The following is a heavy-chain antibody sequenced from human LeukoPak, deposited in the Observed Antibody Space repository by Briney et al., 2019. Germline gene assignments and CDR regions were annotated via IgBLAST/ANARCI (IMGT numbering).Heavy chain of an antibody. D-gene: IGHD3-3*01. CDR3: ARDYDFWSGYPYYFDY. CDR1: GFTFSSYW. Sequence: GGSLRLSCAASGFTFSSYWMSWIRQAPGKGLEWVANIKQDGSEKYYVDSVKGRFTISRDNAKNSLYLQMNSLRAEDTAVYYCARDYDFWSGYPYYFDYWGQGTLVTVSS. V-gene: IGHV3-7*01. J-gene: IGHJ4*02. CDR2: IKQDGSEK.